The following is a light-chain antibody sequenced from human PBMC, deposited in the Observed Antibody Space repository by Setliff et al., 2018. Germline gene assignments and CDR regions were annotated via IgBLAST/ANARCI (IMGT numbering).Light chain of an antibody. CDR1: SSDVGGYNY. CDR2: AVT. V-gene: IGLV2-8*01. CDR3: SSYAGSNNYVL. Sequence: QSVLAQPPSASGSPGQSVTISCTGTSSDVGGYNYVSWYQQHPGKAPKLMIYAVTKRPSGVPDRFSGSKSANTASPTVSGLQAEDEADYYCSSYAGSNNYVLFGGGTKVTVL. J-gene: IGLJ2*01.